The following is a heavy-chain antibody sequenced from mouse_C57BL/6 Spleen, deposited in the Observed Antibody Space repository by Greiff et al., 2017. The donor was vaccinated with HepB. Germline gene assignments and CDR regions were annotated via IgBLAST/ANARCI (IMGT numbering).Heavy chain of an antibody. Sequence: EVQLQQSGPGMVKPSQSLSLTCTVTGYSITSGYDWHWIRHFPGNKLEWMGYISYSGSTNYNPSLKSRISITHDTSKNHFFLKLNSVTTEDTATYYCETATVVAPYAMDYWGQGTSVTVSS. D-gene: IGHD1-1*01. CDR3: ETATVVAPYAMDY. V-gene: IGHV3-1*01. CDR2: ISYSGST. J-gene: IGHJ4*01. CDR1: GYSITSGYD.